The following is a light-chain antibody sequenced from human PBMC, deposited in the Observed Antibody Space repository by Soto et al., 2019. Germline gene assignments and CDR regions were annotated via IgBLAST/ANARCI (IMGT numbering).Light chain of an antibody. CDR1: QDITNY. CDR3: QQYYNLPYP. J-gene: IGKJ3*01. Sequence: LQMTHSPSSLSASVGDRVTITCPASQDITNYLTWYQQKAGRAPKLLIYDASNLDPAVTFRFSGSGSETDLIFPISTLQPEDIAPYYCQQYYNLPYPFGPGTKVDI. CDR2: DAS. V-gene: IGKV1-33*01.